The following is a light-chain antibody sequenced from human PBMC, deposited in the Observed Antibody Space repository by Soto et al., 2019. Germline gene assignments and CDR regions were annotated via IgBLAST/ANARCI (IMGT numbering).Light chain of an antibody. CDR1: GSDVGNYDY. Sequence: QSALTQPPSASGSPGQSVTISCTGTGSDVGNYDYVSWYQQHPGKAPKLIIYEVSYRPSGVPDRFSGSKSGNTASLTVSGLQAEDEADYYCNSYGGRNNYVFGTGTKLTVL. CDR2: EVS. J-gene: IGLJ1*01. V-gene: IGLV2-8*01. CDR3: NSYGGRNNYV.